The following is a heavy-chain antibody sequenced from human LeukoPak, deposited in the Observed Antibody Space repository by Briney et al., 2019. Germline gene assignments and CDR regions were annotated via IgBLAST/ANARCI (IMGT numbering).Heavy chain of an antibody. Sequence: SQTLSLTCAISGDSVSSNSAAWNWIRQSPSRGLEWLGRTYYRSKWYNDYAVPVKSRITINPDTSKNQFSLQLNSVTPKDTAVYYCARVSYYYDSSGYYYYFDYWGQGTLVTVSS. CDR3: ARVSYYYDSSGYYYYFDY. J-gene: IGHJ4*02. V-gene: IGHV6-1*01. D-gene: IGHD3-22*01. CDR1: GDSVSSNSAA. CDR2: TYYRSKWYN.